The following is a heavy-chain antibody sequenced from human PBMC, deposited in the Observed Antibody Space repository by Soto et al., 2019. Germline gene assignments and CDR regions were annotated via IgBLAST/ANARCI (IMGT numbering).Heavy chain of an antibody. CDR1: GGTFSTSA. D-gene: IGHD3-3*02. CDR3: ARDKDRQQLGGNYYYILDV. Sequence: QVQLVQSGAEVKKPGSSVKVSCKASGGTFSTSAISWVRQAPGQGLEWVGGIMPVFPTPDYAQKFQGRVTITADESTTTAYLELTSLRTGDTAVYYCARDKDRQQLGGNYYYILDVWGQGTAITVSS. CDR2: IMPVFPTP. V-gene: IGHV1-69*12. J-gene: IGHJ6*02.